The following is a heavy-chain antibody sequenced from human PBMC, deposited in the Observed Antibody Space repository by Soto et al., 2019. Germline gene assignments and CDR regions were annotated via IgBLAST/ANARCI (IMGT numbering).Heavy chain of an antibody. V-gene: IGHV4-34*01. J-gene: IGHJ4*02. D-gene: IGHD3-10*01. CDR3: ARGRYYYGSGSYSELRH. CDR1: GGSFSGYY. CDR2: INHSGST. Sequence: QVQLQQWGAGLLKPSETLSLTCAVYGGSFSGYYWSWIRQPPGEGLEWIGEINHSGSTNYNPSLKSRVTISVDTSKNQFSLKLSSVTAADTAVYYCARGRYYYGSGSYSELRHWGQGTLVTVSS.